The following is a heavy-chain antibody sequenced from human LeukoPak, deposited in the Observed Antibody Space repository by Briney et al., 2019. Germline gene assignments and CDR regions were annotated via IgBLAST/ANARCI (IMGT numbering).Heavy chain of an antibody. CDR3: AVQYYYDSSGYYQN. V-gene: IGHV1-2*02. CDR2: INPNSGGT. Sequence: ASVKVSCKASGYTFISYDFNWVRQATGQGLEWMGWINPNSGGTNYAQKFQGRVTMTRDTSISTAYMELSRLRSDDTAVYYCAVQYYYDSSGYYQNWGQGTLVTVSS. CDR1: GYTFISYD. D-gene: IGHD3-22*01. J-gene: IGHJ4*02.